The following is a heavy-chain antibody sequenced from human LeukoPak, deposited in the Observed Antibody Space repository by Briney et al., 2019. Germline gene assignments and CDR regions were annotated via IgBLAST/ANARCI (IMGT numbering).Heavy chain of an antibody. Sequence: ASVKVSCKPSGGTFSSYAISWVRQAPGQGLEWMGRIIPIFGTANYAQKFQGRVTITTDESTSTAYMELSSLRSEDTAVYYCARDWSGYSYGYYFDYWGQGTLVTVSS. CDR1: GGTFSSYA. V-gene: IGHV1-69*05. CDR2: IIPIFGTA. D-gene: IGHD5-18*01. J-gene: IGHJ4*02. CDR3: ARDWSGYSYGYYFDY.